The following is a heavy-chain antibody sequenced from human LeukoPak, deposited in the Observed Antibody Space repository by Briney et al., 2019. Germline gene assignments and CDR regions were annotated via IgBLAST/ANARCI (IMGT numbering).Heavy chain of an antibody. V-gene: IGHV4-39*07. D-gene: IGHD2-2*01. CDR3: ARVMYQPDY. CDR1: GGSLSSSSYY. J-gene: IGHJ4*02. Sequence: SETLSLTCTVSGGSLSSSSYYWGWLRQPPGKGLEWIGCIYPSGSTYYNPSLKRRVTISVDTSKNQFSLKLSSVTAADTAVYYCARVMYQPDYWGQGTLVTVSS. CDR2: IYPSGST.